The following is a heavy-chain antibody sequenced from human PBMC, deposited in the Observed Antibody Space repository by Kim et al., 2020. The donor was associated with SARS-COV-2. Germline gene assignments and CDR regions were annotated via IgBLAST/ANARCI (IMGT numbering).Heavy chain of an antibody. CDR3: ARGSAAPRVYYFGLDV. J-gene: IGHJ6*02. V-gene: IGHV3-30*07. D-gene: IGHD6-25*01. Sequence: DAVKGRFIVSRDNSKNTLYLQLDSLRADDTAVYYCARGSAAPRVYYFGLDVWGQGTTVTVSS.